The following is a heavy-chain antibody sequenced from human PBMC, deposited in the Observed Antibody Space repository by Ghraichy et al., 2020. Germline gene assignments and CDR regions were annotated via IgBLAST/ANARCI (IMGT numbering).Heavy chain of an antibody. J-gene: IGHJ4*02. D-gene: IGHD2-21*02. Sequence: SETLSLTCSVSGDSMSSFYWSWIRQPAGKGLEWIGRIYSSGYSNYNPSLKSRVTMSVDRSKNQFSLRMLSVTAADTAVYYCARSADRGGAWDYWGLGTLVTVSS. CDR2: IYSSGYS. CDR3: ARSADRGGAWDY. CDR1: GDSMSSFY. V-gene: IGHV4-4*07.